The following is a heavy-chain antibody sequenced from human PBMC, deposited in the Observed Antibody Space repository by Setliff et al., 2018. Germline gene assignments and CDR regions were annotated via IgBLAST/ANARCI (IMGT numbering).Heavy chain of an antibody. CDR3: VKDVVGYSSTWPKRDYFDY. CDR1: GLSYSNYW. CDR2: ISTSSSYI. D-gene: IGHD6-13*01. J-gene: IGHJ4*02. V-gene: IGHV3-21*04. Sequence: GGSLRLSCTASGLSYSNYWVNWVRQAPGKGLEWVSSISTSSSYIYYADSVKGRFTISRDNAKNSLYLQMNSLRAEDTAVYYCVKDVVGYSSTWPKRDYFDYWGQGTLVTVSS.